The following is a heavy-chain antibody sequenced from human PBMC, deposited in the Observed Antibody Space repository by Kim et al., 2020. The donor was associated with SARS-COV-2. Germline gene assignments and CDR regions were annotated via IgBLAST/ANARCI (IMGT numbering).Heavy chain of an antibody. CDR1: GFTFSSYG. J-gene: IGHJ4*02. V-gene: IGHV3-33*08. D-gene: IGHD3-16*01. CDR3: ARDRYVWGSYAHYYFDY. Sequence: GGSLRLSCAASGFTFSSYGMHWVRQAPGKGLEWVAVIWYDGSNKYYADSVKGRFTISRDNSKNTLYLQMNSLRAEDTAVYYCARDRYVWGSYAHYYFDYWGQGTLVTVSS. CDR2: IWYDGSNK.